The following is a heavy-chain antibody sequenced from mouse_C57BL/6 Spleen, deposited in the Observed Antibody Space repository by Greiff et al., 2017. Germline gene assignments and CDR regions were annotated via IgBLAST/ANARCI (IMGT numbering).Heavy chain of an antibody. CDR1: GYTFTSYW. Sequence: QVQLQQPGAELVRPGTSVKLSCKASGYTFTSYWMHWVKQRPGQGLAWIGVIDPSDSYTNYNQKFKGKATFTVDPSSSAAYMQRSSLTAEDSAVYYCARRYYSNYDYAMDYWGQGTSVTVSS. J-gene: IGHJ4*01. V-gene: IGHV1-59*01. CDR3: ARRYYSNYDYAMDY. D-gene: IGHD2-5*01. CDR2: IDPSDSYT.